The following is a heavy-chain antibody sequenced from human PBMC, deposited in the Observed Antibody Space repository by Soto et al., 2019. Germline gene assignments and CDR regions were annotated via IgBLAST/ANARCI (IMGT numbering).Heavy chain of an antibody. J-gene: IGHJ6*02. Sequence: ASVKVSCKASGYTFTGYYMHWVRQAPGQGLEWMGWINPNSGGTNYAQKFQGWVTMTRDTPISTAYMELSRLRSDDTAVYYCARGRPLGYCSSTSCSGRVPYYYYYGMDVWGQGTTGTGSS. CDR1: GYTFTGYY. D-gene: IGHD2-2*01. CDR3: ARGRPLGYCSSTSCSGRVPYYYYYGMDV. V-gene: IGHV1-2*04. CDR2: INPNSGGT.